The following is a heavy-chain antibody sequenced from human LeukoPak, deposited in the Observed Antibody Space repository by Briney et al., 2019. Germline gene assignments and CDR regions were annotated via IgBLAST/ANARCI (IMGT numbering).Heavy chain of an antibody. CDR3: ARELLLRAVFDY. CDR1: GFTFSSYS. Sequence: GGSLRLSCAASGFTFSSYSMNWVRQAPGKGLEWVSSISSSSSYIYYADSVKGRFTISRDNAKNSLYLQMNSLRAEDTAVYYCARELLLRAVFDYWGQGTLVTVSS. J-gene: IGHJ4*02. D-gene: IGHD2-15*01. CDR2: ISSSSSYI. V-gene: IGHV3-21*01.